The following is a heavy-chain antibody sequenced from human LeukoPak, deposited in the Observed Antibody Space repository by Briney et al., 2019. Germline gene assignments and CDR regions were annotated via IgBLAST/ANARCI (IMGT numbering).Heavy chain of an antibody. CDR3: ARDTYHYDISGYYRLDY. CDR1: GGSISSGSYY. Sequence: SETLSLTCTVSGGSISSGSYYWSWIRQPAGKGLEWIGRIYTSGSTNYNPSLNSRVTISGDTSKNQVSLRLTSVAAADTAVYYCARDTYHYDISGYYRLDYWGQGTLVTVSS. J-gene: IGHJ4*02. CDR2: IYTSGST. V-gene: IGHV4-61*02. D-gene: IGHD3-22*01.